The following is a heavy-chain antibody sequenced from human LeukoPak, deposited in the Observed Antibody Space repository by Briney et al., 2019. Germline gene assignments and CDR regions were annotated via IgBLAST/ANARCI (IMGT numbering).Heavy chain of an antibody. CDR1: GGTFSSYA. D-gene: IGHD2-15*01. CDR2: IIPIFGTA. CDR3: ARSIVVVVAAGAYYYYGMDV. J-gene: IGHJ6*04. V-gene: IGHV1-69*01. Sequence: SVKVSCKASGGTFSSYAIIWVRQAPGQGLEWMGGIIPIFGTANYAQKFQGRVTITADESTSTAYMELSSLRSEDTAVYYCARSIVVVVAAGAYYYYGMDVWGKGTTVTVSS.